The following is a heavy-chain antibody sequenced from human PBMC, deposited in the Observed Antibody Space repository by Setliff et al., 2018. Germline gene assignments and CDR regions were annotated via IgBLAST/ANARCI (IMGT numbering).Heavy chain of an antibody. CDR1: GGTFSSYG. CDR3: AREGVDTRSSTDYRYYMDV. V-gene: IGHV1-69*05. CDR2: TIPMFGST. J-gene: IGHJ6*03. Sequence: SVKVSCKASGGTFSSYGVSWVRQAPGQGLEWMGGTIPMFGSTNYAQKFQGRVTIMTDESTGTAYMEVSSLRYEDTAVYYCAREGVDTRSSTDYRYYMDVWGRGTTVTVSS. D-gene: IGHD2-15*01.